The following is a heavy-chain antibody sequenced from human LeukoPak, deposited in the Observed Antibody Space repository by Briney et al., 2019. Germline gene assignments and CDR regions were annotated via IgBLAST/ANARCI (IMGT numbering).Heavy chain of an antibody. D-gene: IGHD2-8*01. CDR3: ARDRTNPLGGTLMAY. CDR2: ISSSSSYI. Sequence: PGGSLRLSCAASGFTFSSYSMNWVRQAPGKGLEWVSSISSSSSYIYYADSVKGRFTISRDNAKNSLYLQMNSLRAEDTAVYYCARDRTNPLGGTLMAYWGQGTLVTVSS. CDR1: GFTFSSYS. V-gene: IGHV3-21*01. J-gene: IGHJ4*02.